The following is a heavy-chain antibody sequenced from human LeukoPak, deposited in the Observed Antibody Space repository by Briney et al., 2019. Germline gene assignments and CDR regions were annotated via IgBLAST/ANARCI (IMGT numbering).Heavy chain of an antibody. Sequence: GESLKISCKGSGYNFTSYWIGWVRQMPGKGLEWMGIIYPGDSDTRYSPSFQGQVTISADKSISTAYLQWSSLKASDTAMYYCATAPDYGGNFYYFDYWGQGTLVTVSS. D-gene: IGHD4-23*01. CDR3: ATAPDYGGNFYYFDY. CDR1: GYNFTSYW. CDR2: IYPGDSDT. V-gene: IGHV5-51*01. J-gene: IGHJ4*02.